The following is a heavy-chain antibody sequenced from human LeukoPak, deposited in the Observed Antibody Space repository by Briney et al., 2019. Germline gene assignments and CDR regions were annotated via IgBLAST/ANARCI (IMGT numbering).Heavy chain of an antibody. V-gene: IGHV4-59*12. D-gene: IGHD5-24*01. CDR2: IYYSGST. CDR1: GGSISSYY. CDR3: ARDEGRDGYNWRGGAAFDY. Sequence: SETLSLTCTVSGGSISSYYWSWIRQPPGKGLEWIGYIYYSGSTNYNPSLKSRVAISVDTSKNQFSLKLSSVTAADTAVYYCARDEGRDGYNWRGGAAFDYWGQGTLVTVSS. J-gene: IGHJ4*02.